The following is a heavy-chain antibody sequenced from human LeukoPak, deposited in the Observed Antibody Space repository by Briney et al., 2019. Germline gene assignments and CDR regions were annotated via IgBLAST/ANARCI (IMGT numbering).Heavy chain of an antibody. Sequence: SETLSLTCTVSGGSISSYYWSWIRQPPGKGLEWIGSIYYSGSTYYNPSLKSRVTISVDTSKNQFSLKLSSVTAADTAVYYCARDLGYCSGGSCYEPGDWGQGTLVTVSS. CDR3: ARDLGYCSGGSCYEPGD. CDR2: IYYSGST. CDR1: GGSISSYY. D-gene: IGHD2-15*01. V-gene: IGHV4-59*12. J-gene: IGHJ4*02.